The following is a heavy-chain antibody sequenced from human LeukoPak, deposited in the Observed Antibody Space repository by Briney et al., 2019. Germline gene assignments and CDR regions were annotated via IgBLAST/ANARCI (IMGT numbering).Heavy chain of an antibody. CDR1: GFTFSIFW. CDR2: IKQGGSEK. CDR3: ARDSYGDYFEY. D-gene: IGHD4-17*01. V-gene: IGHV3-7*01. J-gene: IGHJ4*02. Sequence: PGGSLSLLCAASGFTFSIFWMSWVRHAPGKGREGVANIKQGGSEKHYVDSVKGRYTISRDKAKNSLYLQMNSLRAEDTAVYYCARDSYGDYFEYWGQGTLVTVSS.